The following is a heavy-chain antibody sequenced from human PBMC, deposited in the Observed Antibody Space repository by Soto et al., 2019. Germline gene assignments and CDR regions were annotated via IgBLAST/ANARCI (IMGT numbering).Heavy chain of an antibody. D-gene: IGHD3-9*01. V-gene: IGHV4-31*03. J-gene: IGHJ3*02. CDR3: EREGTLTGSGAFDI. CDR1: GGSISSGGYY. CDR2: IYYSGST. Sequence: SETLSLTCTVSGGSISSGGYYWSWIRQHPGKGLEWIGYIYYSGSTYYNPSLKSRVTISVDTSKNQFSLKLSSVNAADKAVYYCEREGTLTGSGAFDIWGQGTLVTVSS.